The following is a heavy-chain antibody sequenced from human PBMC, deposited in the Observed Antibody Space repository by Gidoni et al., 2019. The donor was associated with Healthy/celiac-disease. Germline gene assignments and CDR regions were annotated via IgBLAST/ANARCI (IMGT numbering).Heavy chain of an antibody. CDR3: ARDGSPNGFGDYNGRDAFDI. CDR2: IWYDGSNK. CDR1: GFTFSRYG. V-gene: IGHV3-33*01. Sequence: QVQLVESGGGVVQPGRSLRLSCAASGFTFSRYGMHWVRQAPGKGLGWVAVIWYDGSNKYYADSVKGRFTISRDNSKNTLYLQMNSLRAEDTAVYYCARDGSPNGFGDYNGRDAFDIWGQGTMVTVSS. D-gene: IGHD4-17*01. J-gene: IGHJ3*02.